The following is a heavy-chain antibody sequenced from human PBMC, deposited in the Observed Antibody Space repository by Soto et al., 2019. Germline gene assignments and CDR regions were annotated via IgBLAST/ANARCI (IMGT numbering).Heavy chain of an antibody. Sequence: GGSLRLSCAASGFIFTTYGMHWVRQAPGKGLEWVAVISYDGSKTYHVDSVKGRFTISRDNSKNTLYLQMNSLKEEDTAVYYCAKDRWQWLVHGKLNSDTFDIWGQGTMVTVSS. CDR2: ISYDGSKT. CDR1: GFIFTTYG. D-gene: IGHD6-19*01. CDR3: AKDRWQWLVHGKLNSDTFDI. V-gene: IGHV3-30*18. J-gene: IGHJ3*02.